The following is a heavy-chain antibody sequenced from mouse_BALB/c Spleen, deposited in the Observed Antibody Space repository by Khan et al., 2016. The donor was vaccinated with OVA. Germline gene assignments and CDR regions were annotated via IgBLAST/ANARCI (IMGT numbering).Heavy chain of an antibody. V-gene: IGHV9-3-1*01. CDR3: TRHGYDGTIDC. CDR2: INTFTGET. Sequence: QIQLVQSGPELKKPGDTLKISCKASGFTFTNYGMNWVKQTQGKGLKWMGWINTFTGETTFIDKFKGRVAFTLKNSVSTAYLHINSLKYEDTATYYCTRHGYDGTIDCWGQGTLVTVS. CDR1: GFTFTNYG. J-gene: IGHJ4*01. D-gene: IGHD2-2*01.